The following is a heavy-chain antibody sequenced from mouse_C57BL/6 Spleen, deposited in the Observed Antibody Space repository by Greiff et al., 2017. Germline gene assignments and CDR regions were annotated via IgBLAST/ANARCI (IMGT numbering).Heavy chain of an antibody. V-gene: IGHV3-6*01. CDR3: ARALTGTGYAMDY. CDR2: ISYDGSN. J-gene: IGHJ4*01. CDR1: GYSITSGYY. Sequence: ESGPGLVKPSQSLSLTCSVTGYSITSGYYWNWIRQFPGNKLEWMGYISYDGSNNYNPSLKNRISITRDTSKNQFFLKLNSVTTEDTATYYCARALTGTGYAMDYWGQGTSVTVSS. D-gene: IGHD4-1*01.